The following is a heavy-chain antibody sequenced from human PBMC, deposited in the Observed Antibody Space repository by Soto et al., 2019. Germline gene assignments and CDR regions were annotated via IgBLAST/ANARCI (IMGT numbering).Heavy chain of an antibody. CDR1: GFTFSSNS. D-gene: IGHD3-3*01. Sequence: EVQVVESGGGLVQPGGSLRLSCAASGFTFSSNSMNWVRQAPGKGLEWISYISSSSSTIYADSVKGRFTISRDNAKNSLYLQMNRLRYEDTAVYYWARVIWSGHLTSDLWGQGTMVTFSS. V-gene: IGHV3-48*02. J-gene: IGHJ5*02. CDR2: ISSSSSTI. CDR3: ARVIWSGHLTSDL.